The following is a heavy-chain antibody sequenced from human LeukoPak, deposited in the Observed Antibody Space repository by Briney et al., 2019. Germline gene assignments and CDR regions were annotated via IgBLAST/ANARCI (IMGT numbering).Heavy chain of an antibody. Sequence: PSETLSLTCTVSGGSISTYYWSWIRQPPGKGLEWIAYIDYSASTNYNPSLKSRVTISVDTSKNQFSLKLISVTAADTAVYYCARSELLWFGKVNSGFDFWGQGTLVTVSS. CDR1: GGSISTYY. D-gene: IGHD3-10*01. J-gene: IGHJ4*02. V-gene: IGHV4-59*01. CDR2: IDYSAST. CDR3: ARSELLWFGKVNSGFDF.